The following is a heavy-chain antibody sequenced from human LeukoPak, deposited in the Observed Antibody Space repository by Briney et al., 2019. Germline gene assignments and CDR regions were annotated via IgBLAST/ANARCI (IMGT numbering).Heavy chain of an antibody. CDR2: IYYSGST. CDR1: GGSISSSSYY. J-gene: IGHJ4*02. Sequence: SETLSLTCTVSGGSISSSSYYWGWIRQPPGKGLEWIGSIYYSGSTYYNPSLKSRVTISVDTSKNQVSLKLSSVTAADTAVYYCARQRYSSGWYVFDYWGQGTLVTVSS. V-gene: IGHV4-39*01. D-gene: IGHD6-19*01. CDR3: ARQRYSSGWYVFDY.